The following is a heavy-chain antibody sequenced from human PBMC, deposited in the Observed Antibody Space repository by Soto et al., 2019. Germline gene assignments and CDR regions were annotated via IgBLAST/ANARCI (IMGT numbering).Heavy chain of an antibody. CDR2: INAGNGNT. D-gene: IGHD6-19*01. J-gene: IGHJ5*02. CDR1: GYTFTSYA. V-gene: IGHV1-3*01. CDR3: ARDPSGWYYNWFDP. Sequence: QVQLVQSGAEVKKPGASVKVSCKASGYTFTSYAMHWVRQAPGQRLEWMGWINAGNGNTKYSQKFQGRVTITRDTSASTAYMELSSLRSEDTAVYYCARDPSGWYYNWFDPWGQGTLVTVSS.